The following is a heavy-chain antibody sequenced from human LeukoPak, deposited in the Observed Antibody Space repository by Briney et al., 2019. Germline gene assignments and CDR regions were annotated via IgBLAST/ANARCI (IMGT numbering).Heavy chain of an antibody. CDR2: INQDGSEE. CDR3: VRDGGVSGYDLLDY. D-gene: IGHD5-12*01. CDR1: GVTFSSYV. V-gene: IGHV3-7*01. Sequence: PGGSLRLSCAPSGVTFSSYVMNWVRQAPGKGLECVAQINQDGSEEYYMDSVKARFTISRDNAKSSVFLQMNSLRAEDTAVYYCVRDGGVSGYDLLDYWGQGTLVTVSS. J-gene: IGHJ4*02.